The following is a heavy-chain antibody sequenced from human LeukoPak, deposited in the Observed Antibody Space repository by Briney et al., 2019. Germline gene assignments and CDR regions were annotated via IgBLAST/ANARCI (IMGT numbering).Heavy chain of an antibody. V-gene: IGHV3-23*01. D-gene: IGHD5-18*01. CDR3: AKSRGYSYVGSYFDY. CDR2: ISGSGGST. J-gene: IGHJ4*02. Sequence: GGSLRLSCAASGFTFSSYAMSWVRQAPGKGLEWVSAISGSGGSTYYAGSVKGRFTISRDNSKNTLYLQMNSLRAEDTAVYYCAKSRGYSYVGSYFDYWGQGTLVTVSS. CDR1: GFTFSSYA.